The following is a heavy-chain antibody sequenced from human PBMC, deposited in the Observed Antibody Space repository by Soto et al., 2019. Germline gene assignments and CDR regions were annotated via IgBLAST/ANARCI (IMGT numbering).Heavy chain of an antibody. V-gene: IGHV2-5*02. CDR3: AHRLSGYNWNGGYFDY. D-gene: IGHD1-1*01. Sequence: QITLKESGPTRVKPTQTFTLTCTFSGFSLTSRPMGVGWIRQPPGKALEWLVFIYWDDDKRYSPSLKSRLTITKDTSGNQVVPTMTNMDPVDTATYYCAHRLSGYNWNGGYFDYWGQGALVTVSS. CDR1: GFSLTSRPMG. CDR2: IYWDDDK. J-gene: IGHJ4*02.